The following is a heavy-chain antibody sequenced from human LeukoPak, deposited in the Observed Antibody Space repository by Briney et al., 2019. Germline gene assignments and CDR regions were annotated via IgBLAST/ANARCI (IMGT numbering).Heavy chain of an antibody. V-gene: IGHV4-59*12. CDR3: GRSAVAGTRGADY. CDR2: IYYSRST. J-gene: IGHJ4*02. CDR1: GGSISPYY. Sequence: SETLSLTCTVSGGSISPYYWSWIRQPPGKGLEWFGYIYYSRSTNYNPPLKSRVTISVDTTKNQFSLKLSSGTAADTAVYYCGRSAVAGTRGADYWGQGTLVTVSS. D-gene: IGHD6-19*01.